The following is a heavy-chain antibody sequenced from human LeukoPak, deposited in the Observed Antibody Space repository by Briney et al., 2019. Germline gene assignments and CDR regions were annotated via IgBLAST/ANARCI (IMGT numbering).Heavy chain of an antibody. Sequence: ASVKVSCKASGYTFTNFDINWVRQASGQGLEWVGWMNPNSGSTGYAQKFQGRVTMTRNTSIGTAYMELSSLRSDDTAVYYCARAILGMIIRAFDPWGQGTLVTVSS. CDR1: GYTFTNFD. J-gene: IGHJ5*02. V-gene: IGHV1-8*01. D-gene: IGHD3-3*01. CDR2: MNPNSGST. CDR3: ARAILGMIIRAFDP.